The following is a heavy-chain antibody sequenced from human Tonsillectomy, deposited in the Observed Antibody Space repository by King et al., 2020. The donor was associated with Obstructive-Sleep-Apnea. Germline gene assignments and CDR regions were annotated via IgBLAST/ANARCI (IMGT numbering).Heavy chain of an antibody. Sequence: VQLVESGGGLVQPGGSLRLSCAASGFTFSSYWMSWVRQAPGKGLEWVANIKHDGSEKYFVDTVKGRFTISRDNAKNSLYLQMNSLRAEDTAVYYCARDKDIAAAGSDYWGQGTLVTVSS. J-gene: IGHJ4*02. CDR1: GFTFSSYW. CDR2: IKHDGSEK. D-gene: IGHD6-13*01. CDR3: ARDKDIAAAGSDY. V-gene: IGHV3-7*01.